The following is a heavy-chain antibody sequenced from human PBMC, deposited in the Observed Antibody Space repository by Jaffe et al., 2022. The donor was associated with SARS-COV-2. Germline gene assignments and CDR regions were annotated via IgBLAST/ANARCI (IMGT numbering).Heavy chain of an antibody. V-gene: IGHV3-30-3*01. CDR3: ARDGRDGYNDYYFDY. D-gene: IGHD5-12*01. Sequence: QVQLVESGGGVVQPGRSLRLSCAASGFTFSSYAMHWVRQAPGKGLEWVAVISYDGSNKYYADSVKGRFTISRDNSKNTLYLQMNSLRAEDTAVYYCARDGRDGYNDYYFDYWGQGTLVTVSS. J-gene: IGHJ4*02. CDR1: GFTFSSYA. CDR2: ISYDGSNK.